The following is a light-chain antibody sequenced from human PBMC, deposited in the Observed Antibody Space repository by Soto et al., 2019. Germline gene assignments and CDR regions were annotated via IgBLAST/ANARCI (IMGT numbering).Light chain of an antibody. Sequence: EIVLTQSPGTLSLSPGERATLSCRASQSVSNNYLAWYQQKPGQAPKLLIYGASSRTTGIPDGFSGSGSGDDFTFTISRVEPDDVAVYYCQQYGSARRKFGKGTKVDIK. V-gene: IGKV3-20*01. CDR3: QQYGSARRK. CDR1: QSVSNNY. CDR2: GAS. J-gene: IGKJ1*01.